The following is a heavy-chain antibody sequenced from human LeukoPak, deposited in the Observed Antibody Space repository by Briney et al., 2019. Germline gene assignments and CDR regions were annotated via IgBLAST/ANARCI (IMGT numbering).Heavy chain of an antibody. Sequence: PSETLSLTCAVYGGSFRGYYWSWIRQPPGKGLEWIGEINHSGSTNYNPSLKSRVTISVDTSKNQFSLQLSSVTAADTAVYYCARRRLWLRFDYWGQGTLVTVSS. J-gene: IGHJ4*02. CDR2: INHSGST. CDR1: GGSFRGYY. CDR3: ARRRLWLRFDY. V-gene: IGHV4-34*01. D-gene: IGHD5-18*01.